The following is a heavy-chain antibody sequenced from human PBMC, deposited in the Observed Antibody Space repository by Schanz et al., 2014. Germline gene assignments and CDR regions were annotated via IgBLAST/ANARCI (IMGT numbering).Heavy chain of an antibody. Sequence: YSVSGFRLNTYGIHWFRQPAGKGLDWVAVISKNGSNKDYADSVKGRFTISRDNSKNTLYLQINSLRTEGTAVYYCARVYLETRYYGAYDYWGQGTLVTVSS. CDR3: ARVYLETRYYGAYDY. CDR2: ISKNGSNK. D-gene: IGHD3-10*01. V-gene: IGHV3-30*03. J-gene: IGHJ4*02. CDR1: GFRLNTYG.